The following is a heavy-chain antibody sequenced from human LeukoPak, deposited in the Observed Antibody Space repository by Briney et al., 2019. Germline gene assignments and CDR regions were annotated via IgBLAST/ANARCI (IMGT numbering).Heavy chain of an antibody. D-gene: IGHD3-22*01. CDR1: GFTFTGYP. V-gene: IGHV3-30*02. J-gene: IGHJ4*02. CDR3: AKRPYYFDSSGYYQDFDS. Sequence: GGSLRLSCAASGFTFTGYPMHWVRQPPGKGLEWVAFIRYDGSNEYYADSVKGRFTISRDNSKNTLYLQMNSLRAEDTAVYYCAKRPYYFDSSGYYQDFDSWGQGTLVTVSS. CDR2: IRYDGSNE.